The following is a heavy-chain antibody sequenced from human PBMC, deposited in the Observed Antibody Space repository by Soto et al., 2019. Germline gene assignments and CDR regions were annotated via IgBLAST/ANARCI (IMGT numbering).Heavy chain of an antibody. J-gene: IGHJ4*02. V-gene: IGHV4-34*01. D-gene: IGHD1-26*01. Sequence: SETLSLTCAVYGGSFSGYYWSWIRQPPGKGLEGIGEINHSGSTNYNPSLKSRVTISVDTSKNQFSLKLSSGTAADTAVYYCARGPGATRWYFDYWGQGTLVTVSS. CDR1: GGSFSGYY. CDR2: INHSGST. CDR3: ARGPGATRWYFDY.